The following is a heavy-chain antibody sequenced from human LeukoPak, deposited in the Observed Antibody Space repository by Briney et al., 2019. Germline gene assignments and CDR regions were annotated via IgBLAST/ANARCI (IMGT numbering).Heavy chain of an antibody. J-gene: IGHJ4*02. V-gene: IGHV3-23*01. CDR1: GLTFRNYA. CDR2: ICANDGNT. CDR3: AKGSGSSCYSPCDY. Sequence: GGSLRLSCAASGLTFRNYAMSWVRQAPGKGLEWGSVICANDGNTYYADAVKGRFTISRDNSKDTLYLQMDSLRAEDTAVYYCAKGSGSSCYSPCDYWGQGILVTVSS. D-gene: IGHD2-15*01.